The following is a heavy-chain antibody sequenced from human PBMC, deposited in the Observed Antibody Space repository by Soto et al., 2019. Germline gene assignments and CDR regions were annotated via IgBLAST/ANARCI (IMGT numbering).Heavy chain of an antibody. Sequence: PGESLKISCKGSGYSFTSYWISWVRQMPGKGLEWMGRIDPSDSYTNYSPSFQGHVTISADKSISTAYLQWSSLKASDTAMYYCATDWSGYYRLGEGLYYYYGMDVWGQGTTVTVSS. D-gene: IGHD3-3*01. CDR1: GYSFTSYW. CDR3: ATDWSGYYRLGEGLYYYYGMDV. CDR2: IDPSDSYT. V-gene: IGHV5-10-1*01. J-gene: IGHJ6*02.